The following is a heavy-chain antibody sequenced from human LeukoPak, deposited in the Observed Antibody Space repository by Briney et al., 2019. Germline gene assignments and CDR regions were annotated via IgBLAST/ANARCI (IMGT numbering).Heavy chain of an antibody. CDR3: ARGRVTMVRARGAFDI. CDR2: INPNSGGT. V-gene: IGHV1-2*02. D-gene: IGHD3-10*01. J-gene: IGHJ3*02. Sequence: ASVKVSCTASGYTFTGYYMHWVRQAPGPGLEWMGWINPNSGGTNYAQKFQGRVTMTRDTSISTAYMELSRLRSDDTAVYYCARGRVTMVRARGAFDIWGQGTMVTVSS. CDR1: GYTFTGYY.